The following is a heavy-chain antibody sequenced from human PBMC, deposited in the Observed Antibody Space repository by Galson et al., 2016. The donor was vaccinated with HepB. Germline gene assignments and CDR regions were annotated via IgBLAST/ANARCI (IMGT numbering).Heavy chain of an antibody. V-gene: IGHV3-48*01. Sequence: SLRLSCAASGFTLSSHSMNWVRQAPGKGLEWVSYITSSSSSIYYADSVKGRFTISRDNAKNSLYLQMNSLRAEDTAVYYCAMGNSGWPDYWGQGTLVTVSS. CDR1: GFTLSSHS. CDR3: AMGNSGWPDY. D-gene: IGHD6-19*01. J-gene: IGHJ4*02. CDR2: ITSSSSSI.